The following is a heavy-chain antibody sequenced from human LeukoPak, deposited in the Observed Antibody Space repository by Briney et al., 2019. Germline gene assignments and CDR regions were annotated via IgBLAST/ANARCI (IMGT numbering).Heavy chain of an antibody. CDR3: AREPNYGSGIFYYYYMDV. J-gene: IGHJ6*03. CDR1: GGSFSGYY. D-gene: IGHD3-10*01. V-gene: IGHV4-34*01. Sequence: PSETLSLTCAVYGGSFSGYYWSWIRQPPGKGLEWIGEINHSGSTNYNPSLKSRVTISVDTSKNQFSLKLSSVTAADTAVYYCAREPNYGSGIFYYYYMDVWGKGTTVTVSS. CDR2: INHSGST.